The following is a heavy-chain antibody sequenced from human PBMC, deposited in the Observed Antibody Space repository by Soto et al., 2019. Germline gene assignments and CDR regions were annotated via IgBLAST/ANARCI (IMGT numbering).Heavy chain of an antibody. CDR2: IYWDDDK. CDR3: AHILQTGAASDY. V-gene: IGHV2-5*02. CDR1: GFSLSTSGVG. Sequence: QITLKESGPTLVKPTQTLTLTCTFSGFSLSTSGVGVGWIRQPPGKALEWLALIYWDDDKRYSPSLKSRLTIPKDTSKTPAVLTMTNTDPVDTPTYSSAHILQTGAASDYWGQGTLVPVS. J-gene: IGHJ4*02. D-gene: IGHD1-26*01.